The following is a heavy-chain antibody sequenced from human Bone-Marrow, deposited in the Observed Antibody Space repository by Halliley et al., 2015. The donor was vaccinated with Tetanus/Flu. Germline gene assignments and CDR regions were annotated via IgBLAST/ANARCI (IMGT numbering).Heavy chain of an antibody. V-gene: IGHV6-1*01. CDR3: ARDREVRYYDRYGMDV. Sequence: GLVKPSQTVSLTCAISGGSVSSNSAAWNWIRQSPSRGLEWLGRTYYKSKWLFEYADSGKSRITIDVDTSKNQFSLHLRSVTPDDTAVYYCARDREVRYYDRYGMDVWGRGTTVSVSS. CDR1: GGSVSSNSAA. D-gene: IGHD3-9*01. J-gene: IGHJ6*02. CDR2: TYYKSKWLF.